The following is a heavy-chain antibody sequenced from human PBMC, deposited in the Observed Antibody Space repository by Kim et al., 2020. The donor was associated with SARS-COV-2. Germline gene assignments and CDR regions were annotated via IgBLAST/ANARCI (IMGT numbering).Heavy chain of an antibody. CDR2: AYYIGNT. Sequence: SETLSLTCTVSGGSLSSSSYYWGWIRQPPGQGLEWIGTAYYIGNTHYNPSLKSRVTISVDTSKNQFSLKLGSVTAADTAVYYCARHQRYSSGWHVALDY. J-gene: IGHJ4*01. CDR3: ARHQRYSSGWHVALDY. CDR1: GGSLSSSSYY. D-gene: IGHD6-19*01. V-gene: IGHV4-39*01.